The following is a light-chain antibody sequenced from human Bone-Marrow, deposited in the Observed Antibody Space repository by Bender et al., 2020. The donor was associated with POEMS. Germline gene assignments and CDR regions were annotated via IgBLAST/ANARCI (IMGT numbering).Light chain of an antibody. CDR3: QAWDYNTDYV. J-gene: IGLJ1*01. CDR2: EDT. Sequence: SYELTQAPSVSVSPGQTASITCSGERLQNKYVCWYQQKSGQSPVLVIYEDTKRPSGIPERFAGSNSGNTATLTISGTQTMDEADYFCQAWDYNTDYVFGTGTRVTVL. V-gene: IGLV3-1*01. CDR1: RLQNKY.